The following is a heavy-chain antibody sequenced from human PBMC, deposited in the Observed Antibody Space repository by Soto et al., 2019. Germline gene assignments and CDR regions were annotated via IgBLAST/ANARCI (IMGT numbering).Heavy chain of an antibody. V-gene: IGHV3-33*01. Sequence: GGSLRLSCAASGFTFSSYGMHWVRQAPGKGLEWVAVIWYDGSNKYYADSVKGRFTISRDNSKNTLYLQMNSLRAEDTAVYYCARDRSGSYYLSAFDIWGQGTMVTVSS. D-gene: IGHD1-26*01. CDR3: ARDRSGSYYLSAFDI. CDR1: GFTFSSYG. CDR2: IWYDGSNK. J-gene: IGHJ3*02.